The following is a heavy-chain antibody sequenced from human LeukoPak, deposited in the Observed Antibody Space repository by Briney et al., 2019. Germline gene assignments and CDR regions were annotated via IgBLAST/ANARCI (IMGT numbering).Heavy chain of an antibody. Sequence: GGSLRLSCAASGFTFSNAWMSWVRQAPGKGLEWVGRIKSKNDGGTTDYAAPGKGRITISRDDSKNRLYLHMHSLQTEETAVYYCTTEEGALFDCWGQGTLVTVSS. CDR2: IKSKNDGGTT. CDR1: GFTFSNAW. D-gene: IGHD1-26*01. V-gene: IGHV3-15*01. CDR3: TTEEGALFDC. J-gene: IGHJ4*02.